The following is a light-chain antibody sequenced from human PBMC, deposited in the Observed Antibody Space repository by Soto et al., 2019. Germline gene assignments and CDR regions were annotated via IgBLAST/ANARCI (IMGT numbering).Light chain of an antibody. CDR3: CSYAGSRTPNV. CDR2: EGS. CDR1: RRGVWGYNL. V-gene: IGLV2-23*01. Sequence: SVVAQPGFVSGASWQSTTLSFTGTRRGVWGYNLFSWYQQYPGKAPKLMIYEGSKRPSGVSNRFSGSKSGNTASLTISGLQAEDEADYYCCSYAGSRTPNVFGTGTKVTVL. J-gene: IGLJ1*01.